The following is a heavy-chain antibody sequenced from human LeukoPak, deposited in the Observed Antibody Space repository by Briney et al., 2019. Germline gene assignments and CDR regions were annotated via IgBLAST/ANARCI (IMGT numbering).Heavy chain of an antibody. D-gene: IGHD3-3*01. Sequence: ASVKVSCKASGGTFSSYAISWVRQAPGQGLEWMGGIIPIFGTANYAQKLQGRVTMTTDTSTSTVYMELSSLRSEDTAVYYCARAVTSSRLNTIFGVVTNSLDYWGQGTLVTVSS. J-gene: IGHJ4*02. V-gene: IGHV1-69*05. CDR2: IIPIFGTA. CDR1: GGTFSSYA. CDR3: ARAVTSSRLNTIFGVVTNSLDY.